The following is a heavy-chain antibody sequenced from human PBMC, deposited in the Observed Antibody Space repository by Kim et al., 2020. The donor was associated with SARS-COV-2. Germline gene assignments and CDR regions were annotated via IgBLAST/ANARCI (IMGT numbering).Heavy chain of an antibody. D-gene: IGHD3-16*01. J-gene: IGHJ2*01. CDR2: IYYSGST. CDR3: ARRLRNWYFDF. V-gene: IGHV4-39*01. CDR1: GGSISSSDYY. Sequence: SETLSLTCSVSGGSISSSDYYWGWIRQPPGKGLEWIATIYYSGSTYYNPSLKGRVTISVDTSKKQFSLRLSSGTAAAAAVYYCARRLRNWYFDFWGRGSL.